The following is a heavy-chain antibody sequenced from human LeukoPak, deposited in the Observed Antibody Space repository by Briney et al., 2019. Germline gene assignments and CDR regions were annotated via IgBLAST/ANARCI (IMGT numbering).Heavy chain of an antibody. CDR1: GGSISSYY. D-gene: IGHD2-2*02. CDR3: ARRSDTDWFDP. V-gene: IGHV4-59*08. J-gene: IGHJ5*02. Sequence: SDTLSLTCTVSGGSISSYYWSWIRQPPGKGLEWIGYIYYSGSTNYNPSLKGRVTISVDTSKNQFSLKLSSVTATDTAVYYCARRSDTDWFDPWGQGTLVTVSS. CDR2: IYYSGST.